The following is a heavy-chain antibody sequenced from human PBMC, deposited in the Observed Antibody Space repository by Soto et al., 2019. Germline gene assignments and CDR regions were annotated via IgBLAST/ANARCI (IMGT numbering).Heavy chain of an antibody. V-gene: IGHV3-15*07. D-gene: IGHD3-22*01. CDR1: GFTFSNAW. Sequence: GGSLRLSCAASGFTFSNAWMNWVRQAPGKGLEWVGRIKSKIDGGTTDYAAPVKGRFTISRDDSKNTLYLQMNSLKTEDTAVYYCTTDPVTMIVVVPSSGWGQGT. CDR3: TTDPVTMIVVVPSSG. J-gene: IGHJ4*02. CDR2: IKSKIDGGTT.